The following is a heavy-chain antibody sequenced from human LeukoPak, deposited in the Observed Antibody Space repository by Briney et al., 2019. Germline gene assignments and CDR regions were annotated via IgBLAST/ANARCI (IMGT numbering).Heavy chain of an antibody. V-gene: IGHV4-4*07. J-gene: IGHJ4*02. CDR2: IYNRGNT. Sequence: SETLSLTCTVSGVSISNYHWSWIRQPAGKGLEWIGRIYNRGNTNYSASLQSRVTVSVDTSRNQFSLKLTSVTAADTAVYYCARYGGSGDTRGYFDYWGQGTLVTVSS. D-gene: IGHD2-15*01. CDR1: GVSISNYH. CDR3: ARYGGSGDTRGYFDY.